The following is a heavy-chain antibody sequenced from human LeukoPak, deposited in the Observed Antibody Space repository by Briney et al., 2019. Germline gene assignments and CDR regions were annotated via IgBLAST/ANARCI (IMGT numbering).Heavy chain of an antibody. V-gene: IGHV1-2*02. CDR3: ARQNTVQLDS. Sequence: GASVKVSCKASGYTFTSYGISWVRQAPGQGLEWMGWINAKSGDTKYAQKFQARVTMTRDTSITTTYMEVSRLSSDDTAVYYCARQNTVQLDSWGQGTLVTVSS. D-gene: IGHD2/OR15-2a*01. CDR2: INAKSGDT. CDR1: GYTFTSYG. J-gene: IGHJ5*01.